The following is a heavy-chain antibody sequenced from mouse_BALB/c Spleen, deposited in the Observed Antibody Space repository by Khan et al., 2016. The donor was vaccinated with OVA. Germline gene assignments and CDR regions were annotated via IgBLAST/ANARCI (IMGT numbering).Heavy chain of an antibody. Sequence: EVELVESGPGLVKPSQSLSLTCTVTGYSITSDYAWNWIRQFPGNKLEWMGFINYSGGTSYLPSLKSRISITRDTSKNPFFLQLNSVTSEDSATYYCARWFAYWGQGTLVTVS. J-gene: IGHJ3*01. V-gene: IGHV3-2*02. CDR1: GYSITSDYA. CDR3: ARWFAY. CDR2: INYSGGT.